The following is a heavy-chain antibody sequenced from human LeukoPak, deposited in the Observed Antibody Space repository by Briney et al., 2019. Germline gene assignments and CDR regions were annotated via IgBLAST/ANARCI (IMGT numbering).Heavy chain of an antibody. D-gene: IGHD6-13*01. J-gene: IGHJ3*02. CDR3: ARDHNSSSCPDAFDI. Sequence: KPGGSLRLSCAASGFTFSSYSMNWVRQAPGKGLEWVSSISSSSSYIYYADSVKGRFTISRDNAKNSLYPQMNSLRAEDTAVYYCARDHNSSSCPDAFDIWGQGTMVTVSS. V-gene: IGHV3-21*01. CDR1: GFTFSSYS. CDR2: ISSSSSYI.